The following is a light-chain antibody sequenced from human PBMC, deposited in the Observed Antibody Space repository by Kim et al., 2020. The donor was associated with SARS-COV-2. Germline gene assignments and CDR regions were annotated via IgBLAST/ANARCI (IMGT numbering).Light chain of an antibody. Sequence: QTATLTCTGSRDKVGSEGAVWLEHRRGHPPKVLSSRNNNRPSGISERLSASRSGNTASLTITGLQPEDEADYYCSAWDSSLSAWVFGGGTQLTVL. CDR2: RNN. CDR1: RDKVGSEG. J-gene: IGLJ3*02. V-gene: IGLV10-54*01. CDR3: SAWDSSLSAWV.